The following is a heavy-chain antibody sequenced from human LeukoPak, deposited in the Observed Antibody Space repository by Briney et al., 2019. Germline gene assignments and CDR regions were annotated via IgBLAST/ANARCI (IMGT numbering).Heavy chain of an antibody. CDR1: GLTFTKYY. CDR2: ITSNGANM. CDR3: AREAYGSGNYPFDY. V-gene: IGHV3-21*01. Sequence: GGSLRLSCSASGLTFTKYYMNWVRQAPGKGLEWVSSITSNGANMYYADSEKGRFTISRDNAKNSLYLQMNSLRAEDTAVYYCAREAYGSGNYPFDYWGQGTLVTVSS. D-gene: IGHD3-10*01. J-gene: IGHJ4*02.